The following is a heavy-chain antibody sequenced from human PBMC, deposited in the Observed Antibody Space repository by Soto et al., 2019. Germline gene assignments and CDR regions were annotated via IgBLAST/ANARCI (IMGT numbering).Heavy chain of an antibody. V-gene: IGHV3-7*01. Sequence: PWGSLRVSCASSGFSFSSYWMGWVGQAPGKGLEWVANIKQDGSQKNQVDSVKGRFTISRDNSKNTLYLQMNSLRAEDTAVYYCARDGGYCTNGVCFLSNWFDPWGQGTLVTVSS. D-gene: IGHD2-8*01. CDR1: GFSFSSYW. J-gene: IGHJ5*02. CDR3: ARDGGYCTNGVCFLSNWFDP. CDR2: IKQDGSQK.